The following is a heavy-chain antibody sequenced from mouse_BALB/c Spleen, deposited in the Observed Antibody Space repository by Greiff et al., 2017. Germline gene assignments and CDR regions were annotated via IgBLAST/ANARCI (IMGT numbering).Heavy chain of an antibody. CDR3: TRVYYYGSSYWYFDV. Sequence: VQLQQPGSELVRPGASVKLSCKASGYSFTSYWMHWVKQRPGQGLEWIGAIYPGNSDTSYNQKFKGKAKLTAVTSASTAYMELSSLTNEDSAVYYCTRVYYYGSSYWYFDVWGAGTTVTVSS. V-gene: IGHV1-5*01. CDR2: IYPGNSDT. CDR1: GYSFTSYW. D-gene: IGHD1-1*01. J-gene: IGHJ1*01.